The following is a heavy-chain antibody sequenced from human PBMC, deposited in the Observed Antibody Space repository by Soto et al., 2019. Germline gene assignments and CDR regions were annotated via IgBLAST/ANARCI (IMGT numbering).Heavy chain of an antibody. Sequence: QVQLQESGPGLVKPSQTLSLTCTVSGGSISSGDYYWSWIRQPPGKGLEWIGYIYYSGSTYYNPSRNSRAIISVDTSKTQFSLTLSAVTAADTAVYYFGRAQGSGCLVSWGQGTLVTVSS. J-gene: IGHJ4*02. D-gene: IGHD3-10*01. CDR2: IYYSGST. CDR3: GRAQGSGCLVS. CDR1: GGSISSGDYY. V-gene: IGHV4-30-4*08.